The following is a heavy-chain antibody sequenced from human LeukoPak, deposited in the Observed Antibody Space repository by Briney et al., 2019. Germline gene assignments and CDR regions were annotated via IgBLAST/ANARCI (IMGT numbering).Heavy chain of an antibody. D-gene: IGHD3-22*01. CDR3: ARLPTFYYDSSGYHYDY. CDR1: GFTFSTNF. V-gene: IGHV3-23*01. CDR2: ISGSGPST. Sequence: GGSLRLSCAASGFTFSTNFMSWVRQAPGKGLEWVSSISGSGPSTDYTDAVKGRFIISRDKSKNTLHLQMNSLRAEDTALYYCARLPTFYYDSSGYHYDYWGQGTLVTVSS. J-gene: IGHJ4*02.